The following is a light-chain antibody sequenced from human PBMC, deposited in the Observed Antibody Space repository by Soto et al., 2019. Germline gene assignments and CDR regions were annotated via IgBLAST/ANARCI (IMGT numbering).Light chain of an antibody. CDR1: QSVSSD. J-gene: IGKJ2*01. Sequence: EIVMTQSPDTLSVSPGERVTLSCRASQSVSSDLAWYQQKPGQAPRLLIYGASTRATDIAARFSGSGSGTEFTLTISSLQSEDFAVYYCHQYNNWPPYTFGQGTKLEIE. CDR2: GAS. CDR3: HQYNNWPPYT. V-gene: IGKV3-15*01.